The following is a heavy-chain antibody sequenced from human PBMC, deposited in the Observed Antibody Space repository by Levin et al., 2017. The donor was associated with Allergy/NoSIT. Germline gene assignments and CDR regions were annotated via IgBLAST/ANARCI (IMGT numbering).Heavy chain of an antibody. CDR3: AKDTTLLGGGFDY. J-gene: IGHJ4*02. Sequence: GGSLRLSCAASGFTFSSYGMHWVRQAPGKGLEWVAVISYDGSNKYYADSVKGRFTISRDNSKNTLYLQMNSLRAEDTAVYYCAKDTTLLGGGFDYWGQGTLVTVSS. D-gene: IGHD1-26*01. CDR1: GFTFSSYG. CDR2: ISYDGSNK. V-gene: IGHV3-30*18.